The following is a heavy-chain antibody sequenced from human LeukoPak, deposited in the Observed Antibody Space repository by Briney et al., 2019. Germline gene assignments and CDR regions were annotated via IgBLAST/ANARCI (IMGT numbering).Heavy chain of an antibody. V-gene: IGHV1-18*01. CDR2: ISAYNGNT. Sequence: GASVEVSCKASGYTFTSYGISWVRQAPGQGLEWMGWISAYNGNTNYAQKLQGRVTMTTDTSTSTAYMELSSLRSEDTAVYYCARADIVLMVYAMGSAFDIWGQGTMVTVSS. J-gene: IGHJ3*02. CDR1: GYTFTSYG. D-gene: IGHD2-8*01. CDR3: ARADIVLMVYAMGSAFDI.